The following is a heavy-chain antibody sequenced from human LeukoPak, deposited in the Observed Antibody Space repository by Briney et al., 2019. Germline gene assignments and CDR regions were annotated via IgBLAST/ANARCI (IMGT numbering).Heavy chain of an antibody. J-gene: IGHJ4*02. Sequence: PGGSLSLPCAASGFTFSDHFLDWVRQAPGKGLEWVGRSRNKAKSYTTEYAASVKGRFTISRDDSKNSLYLQMNSLRTEDTAVYYCARVGSVARSDYLDYWGQGTLVTVSS. CDR3: ARVGSVARSDYLDY. CDR2: SRNKAKSYTT. CDR1: GFTFSDHF. D-gene: IGHD5-12*01. V-gene: IGHV3-72*01.